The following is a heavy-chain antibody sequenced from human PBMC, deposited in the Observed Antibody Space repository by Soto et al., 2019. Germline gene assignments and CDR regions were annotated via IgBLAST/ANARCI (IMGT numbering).Heavy chain of an antibody. V-gene: IGHV6-1*01. Sequence: SQTLSLTCAISGDSVSSNTASWNWIRQSPSRGLEWLGRTYFRSKWYNDSAVSVKSRIIINPDTSNNQFSLQLNSVTPEDTAVYFFAKGDNLGPKTGYAFDPWGQGIMVTVSS. CDR3: AKGDNLGPKTGYAFDP. D-gene: IGHD5-12*01. CDR2: TYFRSKWYN. CDR1: GDSVSSNTAS. J-gene: IGHJ5*02.